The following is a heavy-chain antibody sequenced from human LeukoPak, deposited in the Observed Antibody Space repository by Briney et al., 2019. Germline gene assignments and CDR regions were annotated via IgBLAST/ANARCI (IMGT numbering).Heavy chain of an antibody. Sequence: GGTLRLSCAASGFTFSNYGMTWVRQAPGKGLEWVSSISGSAATISYADSVKGRFTISRDNAKNSLYLQMNSLRAEDTAVYYCARDLSVGAKPDLGFDYWGQGSLVTVSS. CDR3: ARDLSVGAKPDLGFDY. J-gene: IGHJ4*02. V-gene: IGHV3-21*01. CDR1: GFTFSNYG. CDR2: ISGSAATI. D-gene: IGHD1-26*01.